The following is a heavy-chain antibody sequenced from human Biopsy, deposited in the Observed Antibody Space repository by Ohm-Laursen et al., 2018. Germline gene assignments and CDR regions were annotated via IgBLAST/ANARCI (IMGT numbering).Heavy chain of an antibody. D-gene: IGHD3-9*01. V-gene: IGHV1-69*06. J-gene: IGHJ1*01. Sequence: SVKVSCKVPGGTFSNYGVNWVRQAPGQGLEWLGGNIPILGTGNYAQKFQDRVTVAADTSTSTATMELRSLRSDDTAVYYCATKLTGYFHHWGQGILVIVS. CDR3: ATKLTGYFHH. CDR1: GGTFSNYG. CDR2: NIPILGTG.